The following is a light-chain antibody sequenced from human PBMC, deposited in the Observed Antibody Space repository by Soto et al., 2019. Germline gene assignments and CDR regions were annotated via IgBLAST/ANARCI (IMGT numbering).Light chain of an antibody. CDR1: QSVSSSY. CDR2: GAS. J-gene: IGKJ5*01. CDR3: QQYGSPPTT. V-gene: IGKV3-20*01. Sequence: EIVLTQSPCTLSWSAGERATLSCRASQSVSSSYLAWYQQKLGQAPRLLVYGASSRATGIPDRFSGSGYGTDFNLTISRLETEDFAVYSCQQYGSPPTTFGQGTRLEIK.